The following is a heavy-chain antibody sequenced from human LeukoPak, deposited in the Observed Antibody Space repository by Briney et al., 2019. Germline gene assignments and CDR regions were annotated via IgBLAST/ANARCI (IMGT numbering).Heavy chain of an antibody. CDR2: ISGSGSST. V-gene: IGHV3-23*01. D-gene: IGHD6-19*01. CDR1: GFTFSSYS. J-gene: IGHJ6*02. CDR3: AKDWDDSSGWSNLYYYYSMDV. Sequence: GGSLRLSCAASGFTFSSYSVNWVRQAPGKGLEWVSAISGSGSSTYYADSVKGRFTISRDNSKNTLYLQMNSLRAEDTAVYYCAKDWDDSSGWSNLYYYYSMDVWGQGTTVTVSS.